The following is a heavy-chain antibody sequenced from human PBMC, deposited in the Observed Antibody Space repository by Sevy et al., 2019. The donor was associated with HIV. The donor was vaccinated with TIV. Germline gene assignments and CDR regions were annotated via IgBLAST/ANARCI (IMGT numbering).Heavy chain of an antibody. CDR2: IIPISGTA. CDR1: GGTFSSYT. V-gene: IGHV1-69*13. Sequence: ASVKVSCKASGGTFSSYTISWVRQAPGQGLEWMGGIIPISGTANYAQRFQGRVTITADESTSTAYMELRSLRSEDTAVYYCARADYGDYYFDYWGQGTLVTVSS. J-gene: IGHJ4*02. D-gene: IGHD4-17*01. CDR3: ARADYGDYYFDY.